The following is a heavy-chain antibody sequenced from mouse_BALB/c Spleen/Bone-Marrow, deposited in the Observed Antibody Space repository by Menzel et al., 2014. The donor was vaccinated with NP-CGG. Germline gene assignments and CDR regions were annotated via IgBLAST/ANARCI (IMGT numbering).Heavy chain of an antibody. CDR3: ARQGYYGYSDY. CDR1: GFDFSRYW. J-gene: IGHJ2*01. CDR2: INPDSSTI. D-gene: IGHD1-2*01. Sequence: TGGGLVQPGGSLKLSCAASGFDFSRYWMSWVRQAPGKGLEWIGEINPDSSTINYTPSLKDKFIISRDNAKNTLYLQMRKVRSEDTALYYCARQGYYGYSDYWGQGTPLTVSS. V-gene: IGHV4-1*02.